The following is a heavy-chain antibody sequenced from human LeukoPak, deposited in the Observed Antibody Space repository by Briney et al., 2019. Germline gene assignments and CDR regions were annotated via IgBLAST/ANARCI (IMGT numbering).Heavy chain of an antibody. CDR3: ARLEYYYDSSGWYYFDY. CDR2: IYHSGST. J-gene: IGHJ4*02. Sequence: SETLSLTCAVSGGSISSGGYSWSWIRQPPGKGLEWIGYIYHSGSTYYNPSLKSRVTISVDRSKNQFSLKLSSVTAADTAVYYCARLEYYYDSSGWYYFDYWGQGTLVTVSS. CDR1: GGSISSGGYS. D-gene: IGHD3-22*01. V-gene: IGHV4-30-2*01.